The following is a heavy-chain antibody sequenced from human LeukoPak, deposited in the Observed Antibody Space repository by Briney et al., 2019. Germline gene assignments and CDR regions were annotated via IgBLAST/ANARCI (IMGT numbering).Heavy chain of an antibody. Sequence: AETLSLTCTVSGGPIGTDSHYWGWIRQPPGKGLEWIGIIYYSGSTYYEPSLKSRVTISIDTSKNQFSLKLTSVSAADTAVYYCAREEYNYGLYYFDFWGQGTLVTVSS. CDR1: GGPIGTDSHY. CDR3: AREEYNYGLYYFDF. J-gene: IGHJ4*02. CDR2: IYYSGST. D-gene: IGHD5-18*01. V-gene: IGHV4-39*02.